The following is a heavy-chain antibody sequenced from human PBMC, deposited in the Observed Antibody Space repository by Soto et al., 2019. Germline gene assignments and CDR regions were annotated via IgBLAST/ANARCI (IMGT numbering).Heavy chain of an antibody. J-gene: IGHJ4*02. Sequence: SETLSLTCTVSGGSISSYYWSWIRQPPGKGLEWIGYIYYSGSTNYNPSLKSRVTISVDTSKNQFSLKLSSVTAADTAVYYCARLPYDYVWGSYRDYFDYWGQGTLVTVSS. CDR2: IYYSGST. CDR3: ARLPYDYVWGSYRDYFDY. D-gene: IGHD3-16*02. V-gene: IGHV4-59*08. CDR1: GGSISSYY.